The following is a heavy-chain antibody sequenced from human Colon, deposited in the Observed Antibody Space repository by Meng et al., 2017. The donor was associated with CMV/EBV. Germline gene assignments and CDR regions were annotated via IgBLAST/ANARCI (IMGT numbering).Heavy chain of an antibody. J-gene: IGHJ4*02. V-gene: IGHV3-7*01. CDR2: IKYDGSEE. D-gene: IGHD3-3*01. Sequence: SCEASGFTFNNYWMSWVRQVAGKGPEWVANIKYDGSEENYVDSVKGRFTVSRDDAKKSLYLQMTSLRVDDTAVYYCARATGGRSGYKYWGQGTLVTVSS. CDR3: ARATGGRSGYKY. CDR1: GFTFNNYW.